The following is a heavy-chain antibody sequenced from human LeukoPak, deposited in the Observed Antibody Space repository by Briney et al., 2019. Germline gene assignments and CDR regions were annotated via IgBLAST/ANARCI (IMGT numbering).Heavy chain of an antibody. V-gene: IGHV3-7*01. CDR1: GFTFSSYW. Sequence: GGSLRLSCAASGFTFSSYWMSWVRQAPGKGLEWVANIKQDGSEKYYADSVKGRFTISRDNSKNTLYLQMNSLRAEDTAVYYCAKGGYYYDSSGPNYFDYWGQGTLVTVSS. CDR3: AKGGYYYDSSGPNYFDY. CDR2: IKQDGSEK. J-gene: IGHJ4*01. D-gene: IGHD3-22*01.